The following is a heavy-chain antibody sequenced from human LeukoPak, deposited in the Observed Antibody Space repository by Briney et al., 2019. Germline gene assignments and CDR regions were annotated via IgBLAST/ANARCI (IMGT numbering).Heavy chain of an antibody. V-gene: IGHV3-11*01. CDR3: ARDLSYNGSGSPSNY. CDR2: ISSSGSTI. Sequence: GGSLRLSCAASGFTFSSYAMSWIRQAPGKGLEWVSYISSSGSTIYYADSVKGRFTISRDNAKNSLYLQMNSLRAEDTAVYYCARDLSYNGSGSPSNYWGQGTLVTVSS. J-gene: IGHJ4*02. D-gene: IGHD3-10*01. CDR1: GFTFSSYA.